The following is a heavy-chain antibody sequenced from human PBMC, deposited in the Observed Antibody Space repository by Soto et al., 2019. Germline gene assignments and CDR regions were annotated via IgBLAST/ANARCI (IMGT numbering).Heavy chain of an antibody. J-gene: IGHJ4*02. CDR1: RGSISSGTNY. V-gene: IGHV4-39*01. CDR2: IYYSGST. D-gene: IGHD5-18*01. CDR3: ARHIVDTSMTASFNY. Sequence: PSETLSLTCTVSRGSISSGTNYWAWIRQPPGKGLEWIANIYYSGSTFYNPSLKSRVTISLDTSKNQFSLKLRSVTAADTAVYYCARHIVDTSMTASFNYWGQGTQVTVSS.